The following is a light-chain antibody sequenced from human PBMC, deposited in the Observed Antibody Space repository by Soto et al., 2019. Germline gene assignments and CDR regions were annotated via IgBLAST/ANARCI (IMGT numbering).Light chain of an antibody. CDR1: QSVTNNY. J-gene: IGKJ1*01. CDR3: QQYGSSPWT. V-gene: IGKV3-20*01. CDR2: LAS. Sequence: EIVMTQSPGTLSLSPGERATLSCRASQSVTNNYLAWYQQKAGQAPRLLIYLASNRAAGTPDRFSCSGSGADFTLTINRLEPEDFAVYFCQQYGSSPWTFGQGTKVDIK.